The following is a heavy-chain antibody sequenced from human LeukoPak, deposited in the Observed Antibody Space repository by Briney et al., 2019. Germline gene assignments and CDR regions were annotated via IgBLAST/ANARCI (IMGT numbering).Heavy chain of an antibody. D-gene: IGHD5-12*01. V-gene: IGHV4-59*01. CDR2: IYDSGST. Sequence: SETLSLTCTVSGGSISSYYWSWIRQPPGKGLEWIGYIYDSGSTNYNPSLKSRVTISVDTSKNQFSLKLSSVTAADTAVYYCARGGSGYDSFYYYGMDVWGQGTTVTISS. J-gene: IGHJ6*02. CDR3: ARGGSGYDSFYYYGMDV. CDR1: GGSISSYY.